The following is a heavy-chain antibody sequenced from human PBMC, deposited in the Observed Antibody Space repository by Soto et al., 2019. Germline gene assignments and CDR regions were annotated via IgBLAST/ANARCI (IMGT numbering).Heavy chain of an antibody. CDR1: GGTFSSYA. CDR2: IIPIFGTA. D-gene: IGHD2-15*01. Sequence: QVQLVQSGAEVKKPGSSVKVSCKASGGTFSSYAISWVRQAPGQGLEWMGGIIPIFGTANYAQKFQARVTITADESTSTAYMELSSLRSEDTAVYYCARDEGYCSGGSCYSRGYYYYGMDVWGQGTTVTVSS. CDR3: ARDEGYCSGGSCYSRGYYYYGMDV. V-gene: IGHV1-69*01. J-gene: IGHJ6*02.